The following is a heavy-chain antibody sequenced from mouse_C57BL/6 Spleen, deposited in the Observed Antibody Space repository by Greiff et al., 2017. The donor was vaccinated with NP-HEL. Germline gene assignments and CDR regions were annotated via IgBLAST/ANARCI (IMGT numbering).Heavy chain of an antibody. Sequence: EVQLVESGGGLVKPGGSLKLSCAASGFTFSSYAMSWVRQTPEKRLEWVATISDGGSYTYYPDNVKGLFTISRDNAKNNLYLQMSHLKSEDTAMYYCARERGGYWGQGTTLTVSS. CDR1: GFTFSSYA. CDR2: ISDGGSYT. CDR3: ARERGGY. J-gene: IGHJ2*01. V-gene: IGHV5-4*01.